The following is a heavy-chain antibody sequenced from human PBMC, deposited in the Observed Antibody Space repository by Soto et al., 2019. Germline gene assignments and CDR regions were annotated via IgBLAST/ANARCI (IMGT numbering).Heavy chain of an antibody. CDR2: LYYTGST. Sequence: KTSETLSLTCNVSGGSISDFYWSWIRQSPGKRLEWIGYLYYTGSTNYAPALKSRVTISLDTSKNQFSLKVRSVTAADTAVYYCARGGGYDFRSSQAPPIDVWGQGNPGHRLL. CDR1: GGSISDFY. D-gene: IGHD3-3*01. CDR3: ARGGGYDFRSSQAPPIDV. J-gene: IGHJ6*02. V-gene: IGHV4-59*01.